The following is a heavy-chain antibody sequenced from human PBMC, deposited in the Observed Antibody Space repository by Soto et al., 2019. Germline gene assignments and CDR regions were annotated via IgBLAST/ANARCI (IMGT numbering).Heavy chain of an antibody. V-gene: IGHV3-33*01. CDR2: IWYDGSNK. Sequence: QVQLVESGGGVVQPGRSLRLSCVASGFTFSSYGMHWVRQAPGKGLEWVAVIWYDGSNKYYADSVKGRFTISRDNSKNTLYLQMNSLRAEDTAVYYCARLIVVAGVDYWGQGTLVTVSS. D-gene: IGHD6-19*01. CDR3: ARLIVVAGVDY. J-gene: IGHJ4*02. CDR1: GFTFSSYG.